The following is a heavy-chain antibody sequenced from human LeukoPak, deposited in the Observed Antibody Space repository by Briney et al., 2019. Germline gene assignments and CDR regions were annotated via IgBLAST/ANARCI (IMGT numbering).Heavy chain of an antibody. Sequence: GRSLRLSRAASRFTVSSSYMSWVRQAPGKGLEWGSIISSAGTTYYADSVKGRFTISRDNSRNTVYLQVNSLRDEDTAVYDCARDLEAANTYYFDYWGQETMVTVSS. D-gene: IGHD6-13*01. CDR3: ARDLEAANTYYFDY. V-gene: IGHV3-66*01. CDR2: ISSAGTT. CDR1: RFTVSSSY. J-gene: IGHJ4*02.